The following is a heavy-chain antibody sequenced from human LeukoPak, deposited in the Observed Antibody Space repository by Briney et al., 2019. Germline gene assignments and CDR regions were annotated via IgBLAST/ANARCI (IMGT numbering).Heavy chain of an antibody. CDR1: GFTFSSYG. V-gene: IGHV3-30*02. CDR2: IRYDGSNK. Sequence: GGSLRLSCAASGFTFSSYGMHWVRQAPGKGLEWVAFIRYDGSNKYYADSVKGRFTISRDNSKNTLYLQMNSLRSEDTAVYYCATLVVVTDPYYFDYWGQGTLVTVSS. CDR3: ATLVVVTDPYYFDY. D-gene: IGHD2-21*02. J-gene: IGHJ4*02.